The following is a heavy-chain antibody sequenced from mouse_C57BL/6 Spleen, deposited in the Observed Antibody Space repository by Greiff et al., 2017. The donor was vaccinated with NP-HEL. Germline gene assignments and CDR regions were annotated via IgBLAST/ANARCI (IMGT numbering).Heavy chain of an antibody. D-gene: IGHD1-1*01. CDR2: INYDGSST. Sequence: EVKLMESEGGLVQPGSSMKLSCTASGFTFSDYYMAWVRQVPEKGLEWVANINYDGSSTYYLDSLKSRFIISRDNAKNILYLQMSSLKSEDTATYYCARGYYGSSSLMDYWGQGTSVTVSS. CDR1: GFTFSDYY. J-gene: IGHJ4*01. CDR3: ARGYYGSSSLMDY. V-gene: IGHV5-16*01.